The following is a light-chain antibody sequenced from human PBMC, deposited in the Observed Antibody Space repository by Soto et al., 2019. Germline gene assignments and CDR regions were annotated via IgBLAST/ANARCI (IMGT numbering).Light chain of an antibody. J-gene: IGLJ3*02. CDR2: GNS. CDR3: QSYDSNLSGWV. V-gene: IGLV1-40*01. Sequence: QSALTQPPSVSGAPGQRVTISCTGSSSNIGAGYVVHWYQQLPGTAPKLLIYGNSNRPSGVPDRFSGSKSGTSASLAITGLQAEDEADYYCQSYDSNLSGWVFGGRTKVTVL. CDR1: SSNIGAGYV.